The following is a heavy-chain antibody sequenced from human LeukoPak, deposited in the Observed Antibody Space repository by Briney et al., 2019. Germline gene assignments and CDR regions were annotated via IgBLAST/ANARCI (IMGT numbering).Heavy chain of an antibody. J-gene: IGHJ3*02. CDR2: IKTDGSEK. CDR1: GFTFSNYW. V-gene: IGHV3-7*01. CDR3: ARDLDTYVILTAYDTFDI. Sequence: GGSLRLSCEGSGFTFSNYWMTWVRQAPGKGLEWVANIKTDGSEKHYADSVEGRFTISRDNAKNSLYLQMNSLRAEDTAVCYCARDLDTYVILTAYDTFDIWGQGTMVSVSS. D-gene: IGHD2-21*02.